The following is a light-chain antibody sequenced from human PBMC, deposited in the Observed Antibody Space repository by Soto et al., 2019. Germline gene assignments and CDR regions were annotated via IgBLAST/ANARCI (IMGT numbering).Light chain of an antibody. V-gene: IGKV3-20*01. CDR2: GAS. CDR3: QQYDSSPLT. CDR1: QSVSSSY. Sequence: DIVLTQSPGTLSLSPGERATLSCRASQSVSSSYLAWYQQKPGQAPRILIYGASSRATGIPDRFSGSGSGTDFTLTINRLEPEDFAVYYCQQYDSSPLTFGGGTKVEIK. J-gene: IGKJ4*01.